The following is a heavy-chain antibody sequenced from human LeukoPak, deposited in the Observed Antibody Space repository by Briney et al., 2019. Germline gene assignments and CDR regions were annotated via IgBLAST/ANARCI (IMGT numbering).Heavy chain of an antibody. D-gene: IGHD1-26*01. V-gene: IGHV6-1*01. Sequence: SQTLSLSCAISGDSISSYLVTWNWIRQSPSRGLEWPGRTYCRSKWSNDYAESVKSRVTINPDTSKNQFSLQLNSVTPEDSALYFCARAVSGRFDSWGQGVLVTVSS. CDR1: GDSISSYLVT. CDR3: ARAVSGRFDS. J-gene: IGHJ4*02. CDR2: TYCRSKWSN.